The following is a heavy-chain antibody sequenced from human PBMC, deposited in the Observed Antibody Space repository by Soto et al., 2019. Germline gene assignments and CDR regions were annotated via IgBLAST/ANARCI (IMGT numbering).Heavy chain of an antibody. J-gene: IGHJ3*02. Sequence: ASVKVSCKASGCTFSIYAIIWVRQAPGQGLEWMGGIIPIFGTANYAQKFQGRVTITADESTSTAYMELSSLRSEDTAVYYCARVHLFVPGVGMVAATHAFDIWGQGTMVTVSS. CDR2: IIPIFGTA. V-gene: IGHV1-69*13. D-gene: IGHD2-15*01. CDR1: GCTFSIYA. CDR3: ARVHLFVPGVGMVAATHAFDI.